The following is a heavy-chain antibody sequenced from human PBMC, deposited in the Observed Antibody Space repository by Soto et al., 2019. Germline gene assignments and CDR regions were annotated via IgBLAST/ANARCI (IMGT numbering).Heavy chain of an antibody. Sequence: QVQLVESGGGVVQPGRSLRLSCAASGFTFSSYGMHWVRQAPGKGLEWVAVIWYDGSNKYYADSVKGRFTISRDNSKNTLYLQMNRLRAEDTAVYYCARDLKLWIHGTKYYDYGMDVWGQGTTVTVSS. CDR3: ARDLKLWIHGTKYYDYGMDV. D-gene: IGHD5-18*01. J-gene: IGHJ6*02. CDR2: IWYDGSNK. V-gene: IGHV3-33*01. CDR1: GFTFSSYG.